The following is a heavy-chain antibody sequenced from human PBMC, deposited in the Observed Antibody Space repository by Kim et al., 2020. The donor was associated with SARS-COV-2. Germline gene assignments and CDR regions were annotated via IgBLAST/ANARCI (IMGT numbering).Heavy chain of an antibody. J-gene: IGHJ4*02. D-gene: IGHD6-6*01. Sequence: YTPSVQDQVTISADKSITTAYLQWNTLKASDTAMYYCARLSSSDHYFDYWGQGALVTVSS. CDR3: ARLSSSDHYFDY. V-gene: IGHV5-51*01.